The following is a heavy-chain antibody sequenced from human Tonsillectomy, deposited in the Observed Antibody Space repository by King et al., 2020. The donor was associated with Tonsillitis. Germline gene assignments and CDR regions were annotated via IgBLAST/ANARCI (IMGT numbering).Heavy chain of an antibody. CDR2: IYYSGST. V-gene: IGHV4-39*01. D-gene: IGHD6-13*01. Sequence: LQLQESGPGLVKPSETLSLTCTVSGGSISSSSYYWGWIRQPPGKGLEWIGSIYYSGSTYYNPSLKSRVTISVDTSKNQFSLKLSSVTAADTAVYYCARHGDTYSSNWYAYYYYMDVWGKGTTVTVSS. CDR1: GGSISSSSYY. CDR3: ARHGDTYSSNWYAYYYYMDV. J-gene: IGHJ6*03.